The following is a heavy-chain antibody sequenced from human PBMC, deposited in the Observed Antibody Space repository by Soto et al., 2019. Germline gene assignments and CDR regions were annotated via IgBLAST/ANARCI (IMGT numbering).Heavy chain of an antibody. CDR2: IYYSGST. J-gene: IGHJ4*02. V-gene: IGHV4-59*01. CDR3: ARVSEYSGYGFDY. CDR1: GGSSSSYY. Sequence: SXTLSLTCTVSGGSSSSYYWSCIRQPPWKGLECIGYIYYSGSTNYNPSLKSRVTISVDTSKNQFSLKLSSVTAADTAVYYCARVSEYSGYGFDYWGQGTLVTVSS. D-gene: IGHD5-12*01.